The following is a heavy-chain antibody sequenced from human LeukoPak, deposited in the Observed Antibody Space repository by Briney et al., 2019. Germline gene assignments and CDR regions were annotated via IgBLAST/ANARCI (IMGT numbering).Heavy chain of an antibody. CDR3: AKDSREVQELDY. V-gene: IGHV3-53*01. Sequence: GGSLRLSCAASVFTVSSNYMSWVRQAPGKGLEWVSVISSGGSTYYADSVKGRFTISRDNSKNTLYLQMNSLRAEDTAVYYCAKDSREVQELDYWGQGTLVTVPS. CDR1: VFTVSSNY. CDR2: ISSGGST. J-gene: IGHJ4*02. D-gene: IGHD1-26*01.